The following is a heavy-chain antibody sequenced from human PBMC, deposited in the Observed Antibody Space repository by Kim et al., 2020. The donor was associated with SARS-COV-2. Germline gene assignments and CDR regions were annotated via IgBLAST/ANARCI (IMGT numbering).Heavy chain of an antibody. D-gene: IGHD4-17*01. V-gene: IGHV1-24*01. Sequence: ASVKVSCKVSGYTLTELSMHWVRQAPGKGLEWMGGFDPEDGETIYAQKFQGRVTMTEDTSTDTAYMELSSLRSEDTAMYYCATTTHDYPPRSAFDIWGQGTMVTVSS. CDR2: FDPEDGET. CDR1: GYTLTELS. J-gene: IGHJ3*02. CDR3: ATTTHDYPPRSAFDI.